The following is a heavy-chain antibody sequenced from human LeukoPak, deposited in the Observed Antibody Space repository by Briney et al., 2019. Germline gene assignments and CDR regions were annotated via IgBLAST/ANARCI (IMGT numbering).Heavy chain of an antibody. CDR2: ITPSGGT. D-gene: IGHD5-24*01. V-gene: IGHV1-2*02. Sequence: ASVKVSCKASGYTFTSYAIHRVRQAPGQGLEWMGWITPSGGTNYPQKFQGRAAITWDTSITTAYMDLSRLTSDDTAVYYCARDRYGDGFAHLDYWGQGALVTVSS. CDR3: ARDRYGDGFAHLDY. J-gene: IGHJ4*02. CDR1: GYTFTSYA.